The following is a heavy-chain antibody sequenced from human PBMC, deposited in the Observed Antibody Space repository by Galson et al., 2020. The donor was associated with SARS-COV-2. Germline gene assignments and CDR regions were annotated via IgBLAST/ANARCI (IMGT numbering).Heavy chain of an antibody. Sequence: GESLRLSCAASGFTFSSYAMHWVRQAPGKGLERVAVISYDGRNKYYADSVKGRFTISRDNSKNTLYLQMNSLRAEDTAVYYCSMVRGGGYYYYGMDVWGQGTTVTVSS. CDR1: GFTFSSYA. CDR3: SMVRGGGYYYYGMDV. J-gene: IGHJ6*02. V-gene: IGHV3-30-3*01. D-gene: IGHD3-10*01. CDR2: ISYDGRNK.